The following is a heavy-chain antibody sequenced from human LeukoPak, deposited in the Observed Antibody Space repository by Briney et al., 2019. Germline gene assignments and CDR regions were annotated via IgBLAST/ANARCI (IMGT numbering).Heavy chain of an antibody. CDR1: GGSFSGYY. J-gene: IGHJ4*02. CDR3: ARGGYSGYADSDY. CDR2: INHSGST. Sequence: PSETLSLTCAVYGGSFSGYYWSWIRQPPGKGLEWIGEINHSGSTNYNPSLKSRVTISVDTSKNQFSLKLSSVTAADTAVYYCARGGYSGYADSDYWDQGTLVTVSS. D-gene: IGHD5-12*01. V-gene: IGHV4-34*01.